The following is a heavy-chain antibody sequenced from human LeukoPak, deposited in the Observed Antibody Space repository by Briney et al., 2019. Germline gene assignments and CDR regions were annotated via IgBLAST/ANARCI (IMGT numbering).Heavy chain of an antibody. Sequence: GGSLRLSCAASGFTFSSYSMNSVRQAPGKGLEWVSYISSSSSTIYYADSVKGRFTISRDNAKNSLYLQMNSLRAEDTAVYYCARAVCSSTSCYTGFDYWGQGTLVTVSS. CDR3: ARAVCSSTSCYTGFDY. J-gene: IGHJ4*02. CDR1: GFTFSSYS. D-gene: IGHD2-2*02. CDR2: ISSSSSTI. V-gene: IGHV3-48*04.